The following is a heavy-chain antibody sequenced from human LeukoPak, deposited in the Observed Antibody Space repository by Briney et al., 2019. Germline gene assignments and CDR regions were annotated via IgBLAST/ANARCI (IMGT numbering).Heavy chain of an antibody. CDR3: VQSELRPFKAFD. D-gene: IGHD1-14*01. CDR2: IYGNSKKT. J-gene: IGHJ1*01. V-gene: IGHV3-23*01. CDR1: GFTFSNYA. Sequence: GGSLRLSCGAAGFTFSNYAMTWVRQAPGKGLEWVSSIYGNSKKTFYADSVKGRFTISRDNTKNTLYLQMNSLRAEDTAVYYCVQSELRPFKAFDWGQGTQVTVSS.